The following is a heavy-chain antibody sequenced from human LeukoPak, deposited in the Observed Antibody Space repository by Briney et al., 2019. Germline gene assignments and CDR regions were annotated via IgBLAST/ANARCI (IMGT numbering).Heavy chain of an antibody. CDR1: GGSISSYY. Sequence: SETLSLTCTVSGGSISSYYWSWIRQPPGKGLEWIGYIYYSGSTNYNPSLKSRVTISVDTSKNQFSLKLSSVTAADTAVYYCARAQRGGYSYGYTFDIWGQGTMVTVSS. J-gene: IGHJ3*02. V-gene: IGHV4-59*12. CDR3: ARAQRGGYSYGYTFDI. D-gene: IGHD5-18*01. CDR2: IYYSGST.